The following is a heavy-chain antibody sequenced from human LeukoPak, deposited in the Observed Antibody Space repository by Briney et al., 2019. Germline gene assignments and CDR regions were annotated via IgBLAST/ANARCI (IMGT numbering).Heavy chain of an antibody. CDR1: GGSITSLY. Sequence: SSETLSLTCTVSGGSITSLYWSWLRQSPGKGLERIGYVHHSGSTNYNPSLKSRVTISIDTSKNQFSLKLSPVTAADTAVYYCARGYYDNSGYSNPFDYWGQGTLVTVSS. CDR2: VHHSGST. J-gene: IGHJ4*02. V-gene: IGHV4-59*11. CDR3: ARGYYDNSGYSNPFDY. D-gene: IGHD3-22*01.